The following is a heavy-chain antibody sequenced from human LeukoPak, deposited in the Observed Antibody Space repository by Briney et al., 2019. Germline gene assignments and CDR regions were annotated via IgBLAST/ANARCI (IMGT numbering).Heavy chain of an antibody. CDR1: GGSFSGYY. D-gene: IGHD3-3*01. J-gene: IGHJ6*02. Sequence: ETLSLTCAVYGGSFSGYYWSWIRQPSGKGLEWIGEINHSGSTNYNPSLKSRVTISVDTSKNQFSLKLSSVTAADTAVYYCARSTYYDFWSGYYGSRKTYYYYGMDVWGQGTTVTVSS. CDR3: ARSTYYDFWSGYYGSRKTYYYYGMDV. V-gene: IGHV4-34*01. CDR2: INHSGST.